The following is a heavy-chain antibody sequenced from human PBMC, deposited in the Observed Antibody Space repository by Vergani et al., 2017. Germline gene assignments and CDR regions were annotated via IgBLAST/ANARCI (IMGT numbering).Heavy chain of an antibody. Sequence: QVQLQQWGAGVVKPSGTLSLTCAVFGESFSSFYWSWIRQPPGKGLEWIGEINNDGHTNYNPSLESRVTVSRDRAKNQFSLNLMSVTAADTAMYYYAVRPRVNLVGGEIVAKRTFDYWSQGSLVTVSS. CDR3: AVRPRVNLVGGEIVAKRTFDY. J-gene: IGHJ4*02. V-gene: IGHV4-34*02. CDR2: INNDGHT. CDR1: GESFSSFY. D-gene: IGHD2-15*01.